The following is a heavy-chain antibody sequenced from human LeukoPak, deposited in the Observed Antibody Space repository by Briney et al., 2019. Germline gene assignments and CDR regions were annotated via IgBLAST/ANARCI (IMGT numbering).Heavy chain of an antibody. D-gene: IGHD6-19*01. CDR3: ARDYGLAVAGREYTWFDP. CDR2: ISWNSGSI. Sequence: PGGSLRLSCAASGFTFDDYAMHWVRQAPGKGLEWVSGISWNSGSIGYADSVKGRFTISRDNAKNSLYLQMNSLRAEDTAVYYCARDYGLAVAGREYTWFDPWGQGTRVTVSS. CDR1: GFTFDDYA. J-gene: IGHJ5*02. V-gene: IGHV3-9*01.